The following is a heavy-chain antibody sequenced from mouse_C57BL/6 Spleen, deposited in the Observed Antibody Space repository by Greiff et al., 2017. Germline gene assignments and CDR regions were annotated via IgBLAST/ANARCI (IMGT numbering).Heavy chain of an antibody. D-gene: IGHD1-1*01. CDR1: GFTFSDAW. CDR3: APVYGSSYGYFDV. Sequence: EVMLVESGGGLVQPGGSMKLSCAASGFTFSDAWMDWVRQSPEKGLEWVAEIRNKANNHATYYAVSVKGRFTISRDDSKSSVYLQMNSLRAEDTGIYYCAPVYGSSYGYFDVWGTGTTVTVSS. V-gene: IGHV6-6*01. J-gene: IGHJ1*03. CDR2: IRNKANNHAT.